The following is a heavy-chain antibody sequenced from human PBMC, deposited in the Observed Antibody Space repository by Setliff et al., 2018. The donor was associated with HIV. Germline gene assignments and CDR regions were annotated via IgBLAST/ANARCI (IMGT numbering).Heavy chain of an antibody. CDR1: GDSIGYYY. V-gene: IGHV4-4*07. CDR2: IHTSGST. CDR3: ARDRIEVVVDGPHDVFDV. J-gene: IGHJ3*01. Sequence: PSETLSLTCTVSGDSIGYYYWSWIRQPAGRGLEWLGRIHTSGSTNYNPSLTSRVTLSVDTSKNQFFLKLTSLSAADTAVSYCARDRIEVVVDGPHDVFDVWGRGTTVTVSS. D-gene: IGHD2-15*01.